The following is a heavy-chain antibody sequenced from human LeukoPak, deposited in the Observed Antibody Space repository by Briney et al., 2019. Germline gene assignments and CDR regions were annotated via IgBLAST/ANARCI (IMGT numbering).Heavy chain of an antibody. J-gene: IGHJ3*02. Sequence: SETLSLTCTVSGYSISSGYYWGWIRPPPGKGLEWIGIIYDSGSTYYNPSLKGRVTISADTSKNQFSLKLSSVTAADTAVYYCASYCSSTSCFASDAFDIWGQGTMVTVSS. CDR1: GYSISSGYY. CDR2: IYDSGST. CDR3: ASYCSSTSCFASDAFDI. D-gene: IGHD2-2*01. V-gene: IGHV4-38-2*02.